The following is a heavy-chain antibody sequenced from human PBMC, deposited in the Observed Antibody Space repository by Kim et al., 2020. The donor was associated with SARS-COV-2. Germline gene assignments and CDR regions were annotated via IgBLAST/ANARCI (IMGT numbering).Heavy chain of an antibody. J-gene: IGHJ6*03. V-gene: IGHV1-18*01. CDR1: GYTFTSYG. D-gene: IGHD3-10*01. CDR3: ARDKGYGSGSPPSYYYYFYGGV. CDR2: ISAYNGNT. Sequence: ASVKVSCKASGYTFTSYGISWVRQAPGQGLEWMGWISAYNGNTNYAQKLQGRVTMTTDTSTSTAYMELRSLRSDDTAVYYCARDKGYGSGSPPSYYYYFYGGVWGKETEVTVSS.